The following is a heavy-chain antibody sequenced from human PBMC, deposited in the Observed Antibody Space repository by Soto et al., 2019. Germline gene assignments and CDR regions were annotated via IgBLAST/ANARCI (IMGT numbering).Heavy chain of an antibody. CDR3: ARVADYYDSSGYDY. V-gene: IGHV3-13*01. CDR1: GFTFSSYD. D-gene: IGHD3-22*01. J-gene: IGHJ4*02. Sequence: GGSLRLSCAASGFTFSSYDMHWVRQATGKGLEWVSAIGTAGDTYYPGSVKGRFTISRENAKNSLYLQMNSLRAEDTAVYYCARVADYYDSSGYDYWGQGTLVTVSS. CDR2: IGTAGDT.